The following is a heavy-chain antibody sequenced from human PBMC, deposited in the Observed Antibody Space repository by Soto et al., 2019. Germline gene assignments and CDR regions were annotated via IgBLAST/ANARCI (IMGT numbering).Heavy chain of an antibody. CDR2: IYYSGST. D-gene: IGHD3-22*01. CDR3: ARLKASSGYIFDY. CDR1: GGSIISYY. V-gene: IGHV4-59*01. J-gene: IGHJ4*02. Sequence: SETLSLTCTVSGGSIISYYWSWIRQPPGKGLEWIGYIYYSGSTNYNPSLKSRVTIPVDTSKNQFSLKLSSVTAADTAVYYCARLKASSGYIFDYWGQGTLVTVSS.